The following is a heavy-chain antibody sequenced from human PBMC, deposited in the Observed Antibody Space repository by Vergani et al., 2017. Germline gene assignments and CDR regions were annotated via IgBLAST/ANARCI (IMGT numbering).Heavy chain of an antibody. V-gene: IGHV3-30*02. J-gene: IGHJ4*02. D-gene: IGHD3-16*01. CDR2: IQFDGSNQ. Sequence: QVQLVESGGGVVQRGGSLRPSCATPGSTLSNYDMQWIRQGPGKGMEFVAFIQFDGSNQYYADSVKGRFTLSRDFSKNTLYLQMNSLRIDDTATYYCAKHFRGWGIDYWGQGTQVIVSS. CDR1: GSTLSNYD. CDR3: AKHFRGWGIDY.